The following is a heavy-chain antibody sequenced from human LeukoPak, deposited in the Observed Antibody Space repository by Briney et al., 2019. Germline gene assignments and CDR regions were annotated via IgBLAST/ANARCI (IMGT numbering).Heavy chain of an antibody. CDR2: INAGNGNT. V-gene: IGHV1-3*01. J-gene: IGHJ6*02. CDR1: GYTFTSYA. D-gene: IGHD6-13*01. CDR3: ARRGVIAAAGTDYYYGMDV. Sequence: GASVKVSCKASGYTFTSYAMHWVRQAPGQRLEWMGWINAGNGNTKYSQKFQGRVTITRDTSASTAYMELSSLRSEDTAVYYCARRGVIAAAGTDYYYGMDVWGQGTTVTVSS.